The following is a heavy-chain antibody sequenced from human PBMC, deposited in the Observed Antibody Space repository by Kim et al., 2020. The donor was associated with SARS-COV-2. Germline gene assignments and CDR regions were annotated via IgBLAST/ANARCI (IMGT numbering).Heavy chain of an antibody. J-gene: IGHJ4*02. D-gene: IGHD1-1*01. CDR2: ISSDSYYI. V-gene: IGHV3-21*06. CDR1: GFTFSSYS. CDR3: TTRLIGAPLDY. Sequence: GGSLRLSCAGSGFTFSSYSLNWVRQAPGKGLEWVSSISSDSYYIFYANSVKGRFTISRDNAQNSLYLQMHSLRGEDTAVYYCTTRLIGAPLDYWGQGALVTVSS.